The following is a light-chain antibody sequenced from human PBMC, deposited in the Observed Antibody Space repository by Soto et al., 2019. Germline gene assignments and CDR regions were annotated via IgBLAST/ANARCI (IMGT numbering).Light chain of an antibody. CDR3: QSYDSSLSVL. V-gene: IGLV1-40*01. J-gene: IGLJ2*01. Sequence: QLVLTQPPSVSGAPGQRVTISCTGRSSNIGAGYDVHWYQLLPGTAPKLLIYGNSNRPSGVPDRFSGSKSGTSASLAITGLQAEDEANYYCQSYDSSLSVLFGGGTKLTVL. CDR2: GNS. CDR1: SSNIGAGYD.